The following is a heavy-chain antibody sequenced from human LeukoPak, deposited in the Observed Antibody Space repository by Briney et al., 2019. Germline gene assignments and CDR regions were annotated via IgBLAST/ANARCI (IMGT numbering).Heavy chain of an antibody. CDR2: IYYSGST. CDR1: GGSISSYY. Sequence: PSETLSLTCIVSGGSISSYYWSWIRQPPGEKLEWIGYIYYSGSTNYNPSLKSRVTMSVDRSKNQFSLNLSSVTTADTAVYYCARGGSSSSLNHFDYWGEGTLVTVSS. CDR3: ARGGSSSSLNHFDY. V-gene: IGHV4-59*01. J-gene: IGHJ4*02. D-gene: IGHD6-13*01.